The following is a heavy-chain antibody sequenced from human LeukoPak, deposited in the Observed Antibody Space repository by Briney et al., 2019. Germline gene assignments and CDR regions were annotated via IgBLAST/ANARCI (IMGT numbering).Heavy chain of an antibody. J-gene: IGHJ4*02. CDR2: INPNSGGA. D-gene: IGHD3-10*01. Sequence: ASVKVSCKASGYTFTGYYMHWVRQAPGQGLEWMGWINPNSGGANYAQKFQGRVTMTRDTSISTAYMELSRLRSDDTAVYYCARGLWFGELLCYRGQGTLVTVSS. V-gene: IGHV1-2*02. CDR1: GYTFTGYY. CDR3: ARGLWFGELLCY.